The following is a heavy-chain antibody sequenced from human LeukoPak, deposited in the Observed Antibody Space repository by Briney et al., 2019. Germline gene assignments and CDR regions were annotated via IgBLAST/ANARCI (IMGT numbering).Heavy chain of an antibody. J-gene: IGHJ5*02. D-gene: IGHD3-16*02. CDR2: IYYSGST. Sequence: SETLSLTCTVSGGPISSGDYYWSWIRQPPGTGLEWIGYIYYSGSTYYNPSLKSRVTISVDTSKNQFSLKLSSVTAADTAVYYCARVDYVWGSYPGWFDPWGQGTLVTVSS. V-gene: IGHV4-30-4*01. CDR3: ARVDYVWGSYPGWFDP. CDR1: GGPISSGDYY.